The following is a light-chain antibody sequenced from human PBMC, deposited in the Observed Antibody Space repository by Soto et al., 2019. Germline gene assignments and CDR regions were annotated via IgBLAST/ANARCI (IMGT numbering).Light chain of an antibody. CDR2: KAS. CDR1: QSISSW. V-gene: IGKV1-5*03. CDR3: QQYNSYWT. J-gene: IGKJ1*01. Sequence: DIQMAQSPSSLSASVGERVTSTCRASQSISSWLAWYQQKPGKAPKLLIYKASSLESGVPSRFSGSGSGTEFTLTISSLQPDDFATYYCQQYNSYWTFGQGTKVDI.